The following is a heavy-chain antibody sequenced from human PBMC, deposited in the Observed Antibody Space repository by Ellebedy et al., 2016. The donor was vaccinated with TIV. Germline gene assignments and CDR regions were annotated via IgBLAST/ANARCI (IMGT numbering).Heavy chain of an antibody. J-gene: IGHJ6*02. Sequence: ASVQVSCKASGYTFTGYYMHWVRPAPGQGLEWMGWINPNSCATNYEQKFQGRVTMTRDTSISTAYMELSRLRSDDTAVYYCERDQWQQLVRPYYYYGMDVWGQGTTVTVSS. CDR3: ERDQWQQLVRPYYYYGMDV. CDR2: INPNSCAT. V-gene: IGHV1-2*02. CDR1: GYTFTGYY. D-gene: IGHD6-6*01.